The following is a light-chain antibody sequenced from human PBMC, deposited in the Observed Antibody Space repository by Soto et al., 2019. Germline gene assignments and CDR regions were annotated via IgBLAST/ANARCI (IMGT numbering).Light chain of an antibody. CDR1: QSISAY. CDR3: QQSYITPPLT. CDR2: AAS. V-gene: IGKV1-39*01. J-gene: IGKJ4*01. Sequence: DIQMTQSPSSLSASVGDRVTITCRASQSISAYLNWYQQKPGKAPKLLIYAASSLQSGVPSRFSASGSGTDFTLTISSLQPEDFATYYCQQSYITPPLTFGGGTKVDI.